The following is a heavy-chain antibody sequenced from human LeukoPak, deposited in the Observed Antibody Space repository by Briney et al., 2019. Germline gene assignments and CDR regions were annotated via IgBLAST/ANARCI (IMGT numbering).Heavy chain of an antibody. CDR1: GGSISSGSYY. CDR2: IYTSGST. Sequence: SQTLSLTCTVSGGSISSGSYYWSWIRQPAGKGLEWIGRIYTSGSTNYNPSLKSRVTISVDTSKNQFSLKLSSVTAADTAVYYCARETYYYDSSGYYPWGQGTLVTVSS. D-gene: IGHD3-22*01. V-gene: IGHV4-61*02. J-gene: IGHJ5*02. CDR3: ARETYYYDSSGYYP.